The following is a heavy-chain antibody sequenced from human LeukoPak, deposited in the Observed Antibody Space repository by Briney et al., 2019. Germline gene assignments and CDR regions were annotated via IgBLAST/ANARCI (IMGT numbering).Heavy chain of an antibody. CDR2: ISLAGQT. CDR3: SRESGPFCPFGY. J-gene: IGHJ4*02. V-gene: IGHV4-4*02. Sequence: PLGGPSLTRGVSGGALSGANWWGLVRPPPGQGLEWIGEISLAGQTNYNPSLNGRVTMSLDKSSNQLSLHLTSVTAADTATYFCSRESGPFCPFGYWGQGTLVIVSS. D-gene: IGHD1-26*01. CDR1: GGALSGANW.